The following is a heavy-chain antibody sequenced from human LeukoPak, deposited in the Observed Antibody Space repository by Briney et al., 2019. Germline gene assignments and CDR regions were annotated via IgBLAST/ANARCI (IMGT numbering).Heavy chain of an antibody. V-gene: IGHV3-69-1*01. CDR3: ARDIHYSGSYFYHAFDY. J-gene: IGHJ4*02. CDR1: GFTFSNYD. CDR2: ISSSRTT. D-gene: IGHD1-26*01. Sequence: GGSLRLSCAASGFTFSNYDMNWVRQAPGKGLEWVSYISSSRTTHYADSVVGRFTLSRDNAKNSLYLQMNSLRTEDTAVYYCARDIHYSGSYFYHAFDYWGQGVPVTVSS.